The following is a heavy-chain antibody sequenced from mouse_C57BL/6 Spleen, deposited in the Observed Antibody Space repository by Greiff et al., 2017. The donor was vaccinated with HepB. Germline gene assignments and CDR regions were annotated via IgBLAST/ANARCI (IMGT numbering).Heavy chain of an antibody. V-gene: IGHV7-3*01. J-gene: IGHJ3*01. CDR2: IRNKANGYTT. CDR3: ASFYGSGFAY. CDR1: GFTFTHYY. D-gene: IGHD1-1*01. Sequence: EVNLVESGGGLVQPGGSLSLSCAASGFTFTHYYMSWVRQPPGKALEWLGFIRNKANGYTTEYSAPVKGRFTISRDNSQSILYLQMNALRAEDSATYYCASFYGSGFAYWGQGTLVTVSA.